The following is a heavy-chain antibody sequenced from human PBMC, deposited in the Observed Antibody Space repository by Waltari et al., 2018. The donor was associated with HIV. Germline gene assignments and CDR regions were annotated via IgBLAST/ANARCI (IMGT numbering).Heavy chain of an antibody. D-gene: IGHD3-16*01. Sequence: QVLLVQSGTEVKKPGASVTISCKASGYNFTSYTVHWVRQAPGRGLEWLGWINSGNGNSRYSPWFQDRLTMIRDISASTSYFVLSGLTSDDTSVYFCARSGIVRGRSYELLAFWGQGT. CDR1: GYNFTSYT. CDR3: ARSGIVRGRSYELLAF. CDR2: INSGNGNS. J-gene: IGHJ4*01. V-gene: IGHV1-3*01.